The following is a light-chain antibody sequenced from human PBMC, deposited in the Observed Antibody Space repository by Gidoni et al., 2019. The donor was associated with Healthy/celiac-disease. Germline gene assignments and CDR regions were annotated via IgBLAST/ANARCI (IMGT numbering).Light chain of an antibody. CDR1: QDISNY. V-gene: IGKV1-33*01. Sequence: DIQMTQSPSSLSASVGDRVTITCQASQDISNYLNWYQQKPGKAPKLLIYDASNLETGVPSRFSGSGSGTDFTVTISSLQPEDIATYYCQQYDNLPWTFGQGTKVEIK. CDR3: QQYDNLPWT. J-gene: IGKJ1*01. CDR2: DAS.